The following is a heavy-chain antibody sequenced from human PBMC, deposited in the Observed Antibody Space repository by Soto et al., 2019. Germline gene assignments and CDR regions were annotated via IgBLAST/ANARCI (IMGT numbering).Heavy chain of an antibody. Sequence: SETLSLTCTVSGGSISSSSYYWGWIRQPPGKGLEWIGSIYYSGSTYYNPSLKSRVTISVDTSKNQFSLKLSSVTAADTAVYYCARRRGYDILTGYSQFHYYYYYGMDVWGQGTKVTVSS. D-gene: IGHD3-9*01. CDR2: IYYSGST. CDR1: GGSISSSSYY. CDR3: ARRRGYDILTGYSQFHYYYYYGMDV. V-gene: IGHV4-39*01. J-gene: IGHJ6*02.